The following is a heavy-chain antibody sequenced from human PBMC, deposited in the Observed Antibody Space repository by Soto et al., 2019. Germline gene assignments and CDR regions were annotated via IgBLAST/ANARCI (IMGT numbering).Heavy chain of an antibody. Sequence: GGSLRLSCAASGFTFSSYAMSWVRQAPGKGPEWVSAISGSDNSTYYADSVKGRFTISRDNSKNTLYPQMSSLRADDTAVYYYAPMGVWGQGTTVTVSS. CDR3: APMGV. CDR2: ISGSDNST. CDR1: GFTFSSYA. V-gene: IGHV3-23*01. J-gene: IGHJ6*02.